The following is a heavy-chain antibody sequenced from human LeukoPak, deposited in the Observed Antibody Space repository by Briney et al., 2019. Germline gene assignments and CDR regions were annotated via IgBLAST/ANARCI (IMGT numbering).Heavy chain of an antibody. Sequence: ASVKVSCKASGYTFTSYGISWVRQAPGQGLEWMGWISAYNGNTNYAQKLQGRVTMTTDTSTSTAYMELRSLRSDDTAVYYCARGDYVWGSYRNPVDYWGQGTLSPSPQ. D-gene: IGHD3-16*02. CDR1: GYTFTSYG. CDR3: ARGDYVWGSYRNPVDY. CDR2: ISAYNGNT. J-gene: IGHJ4*02. V-gene: IGHV1-18*01.